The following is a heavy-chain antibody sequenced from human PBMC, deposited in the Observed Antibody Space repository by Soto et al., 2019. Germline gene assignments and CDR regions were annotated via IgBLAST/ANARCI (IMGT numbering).Heavy chain of an antibody. V-gene: IGHV3-11*01. CDR2: INPSISTI. CDR3: VREAITATVFDY. Sequence: GGSLRLSCAASGFTFSDYYMSWIRQAPGKGLEWVSFINPSISTIYYADSVKGRFTISRDNAKNSLYLQMNSLRAEDTAVYYCVREAITATVFDYWGQGALVTVSP. D-gene: IGHD5-18*01. CDR1: GFTFSDYY. J-gene: IGHJ4*02.